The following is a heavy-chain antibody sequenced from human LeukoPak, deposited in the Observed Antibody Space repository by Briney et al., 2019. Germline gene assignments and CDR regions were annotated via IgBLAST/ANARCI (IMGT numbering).Heavy chain of an antibody. D-gene: IGHD1-7*01. V-gene: IGHV1-2*02. J-gene: IGHJ6*03. Sequence: GASVKASCKASGYTVTDYYFHWLRQAPGQGLEWMGWINPKTGGTKFLQKFQGRVTMTRDTSISTAYMELSRLTDDDTAVYYCARVQGWVWNFFSDYYMDVWGNGTTVIVSS. CDR2: INPKTGGT. CDR1: GYTVTDYY. CDR3: ARVQGWVWNFFSDYYMDV.